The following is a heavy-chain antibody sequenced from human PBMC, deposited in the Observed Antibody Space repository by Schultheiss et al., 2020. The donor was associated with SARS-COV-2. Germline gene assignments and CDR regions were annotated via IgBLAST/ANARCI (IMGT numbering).Heavy chain of an antibody. CDR1: GFTLSRCG. V-gene: IGHV3-23*01. CDR3: ARDGTGYSYGTALLSVY. D-gene: IGHD5-18*01. Sequence: GESLKISCAASGFTLSRCGLHWVRQAPGEGLEWVSAISGSAGSTYYADSVKGRFTISRDNSKNTLYLQMNSLRAEDTAVYYCARDGTGYSYGTALLSVYWGQGTLVTVSS. J-gene: IGHJ4*02. CDR2: ISGSAGST.